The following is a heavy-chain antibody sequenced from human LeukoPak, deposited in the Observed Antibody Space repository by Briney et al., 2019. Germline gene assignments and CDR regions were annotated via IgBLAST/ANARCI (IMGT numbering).Heavy chain of an antibody. D-gene: IGHD2-2*01. Sequence: PGGSLRLSCAASGFAFSNYAMSWVRQAPGKGLEWVSGLSVSGDTTYYADSVKSRFTISRDNSKNTLYLQMNSLRAEDTAVYYCAKEGGIVVVPIPFDYWGQGTLVTVSS. V-gene: IGHV3-23*01. J-gene: IGHJ4*02. CDR1: GFAFSNYA. CDR3: AKEGGIVVVPIPFDY. CDR2: LSVSGDTT.